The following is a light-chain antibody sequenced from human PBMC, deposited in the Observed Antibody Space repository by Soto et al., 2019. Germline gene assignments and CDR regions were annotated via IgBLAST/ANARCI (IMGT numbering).Light chain of an antibody. CDR1: QSISSW. CDR2: DAS. V-gene: IGKV1-5*01. CDR3: QQYNSYSPNT. J-gene: IGKJ1*01. Sequence: DIQMTQSPSTLSASVGDRVTITCRASQSISSWLAWYQQKPGKAPKLLIYDASSLESGVPSRFGGSGSGTEFTLTISSLQPDDFATYYCQQYNSYSPNTFGQGTKVEIK.